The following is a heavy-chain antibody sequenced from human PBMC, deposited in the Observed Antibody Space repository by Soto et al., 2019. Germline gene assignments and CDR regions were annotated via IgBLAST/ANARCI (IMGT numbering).Heavy chain of an antibody. CDR3: AMSIVVLTALDY. CDR2: INAGNGNT. D-gene: IGHD2-21*02. CDR1: GYTFTSYA. V-gene: IGHV1-3*05. J-gene: IGHJ4*02. Sequence: QVQLVQSGAEEKKPGASVKVSCKASGYTFTSYAMHWVRQAPGQRLEWMGWINAGNGNTKYSQKFQGRVTITRDTAAGTAEMELRSLRADDTAVYYCAMSIVVLTALDYCGQGTLVTVSS.